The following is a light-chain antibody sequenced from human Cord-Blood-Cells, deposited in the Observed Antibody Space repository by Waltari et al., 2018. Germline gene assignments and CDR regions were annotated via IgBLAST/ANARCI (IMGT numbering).Light chain of an antibody. J-gene: IGLJ1*01. CDR1: SSDVGGYNY. Sequence: QSALTQPASVSGSPGQSITISCTGTSSDVGGYNYVSWYQPHPGKARKLMIYDVSNRPSGVSNRFSGSKSGNTASLTISGLQAEDEADYYCSSYTSSSTYVFGTGTKVTVL. CDR2: DVS. V-gene: IGLV2-14*01. CDR3: SSYTSSSTYV.